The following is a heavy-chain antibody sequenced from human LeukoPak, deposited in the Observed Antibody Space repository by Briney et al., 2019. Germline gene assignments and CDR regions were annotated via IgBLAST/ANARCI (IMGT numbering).Heavy chain of an antibody. J-gene: IGHJ4*02. CDR3: ADVGAGGDY. CDR2: IKNKANSYAT. Sequence: GGSLRLSCAASGFTFSDHYMDWVRQAPGKGLEWVGQIKNKANSYATYYAASVKGRFIISRDDSQNLVFLQMNSLKTEDTAVYYCADVGAGGDYWGQGTLVTVSS. D-gene: IGHD1-26*01. CDR1: GFTFSDHY. V-gene: IGHV3-72*01.